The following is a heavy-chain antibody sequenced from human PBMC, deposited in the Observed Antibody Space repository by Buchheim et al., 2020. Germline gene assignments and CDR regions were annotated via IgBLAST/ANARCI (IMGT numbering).Heavy chain of an antibody. D-gene: IGHD6-19*01. V-gene: IGHV4-61*02. Sequence: QVQLQESGPGLVKPSQTLSLTCTVSGGSISSGSYYWSWIRQPAGKGLEWIGRIYTSGSTNYNPSLKSRVIISVDTSKNQFSLKLSSVTAADTAVYYCATETGYSSGWKEGWFDPWGQGTL. CDR3: ATETGYSSGWKEGWFDP. CDR1: GGSISSGSYY. CDR2: IYTSGST. J-gene: IGHJ5*02.